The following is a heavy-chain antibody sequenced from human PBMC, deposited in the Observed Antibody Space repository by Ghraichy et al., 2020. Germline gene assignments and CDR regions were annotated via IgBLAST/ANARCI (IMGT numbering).Heavy chain of an antibody. CDR3: ARHNIGFSANPFRIFDY. V-gene: IGHV4-59*08. D-gene: IGHD5-12*01. Sequence: SETLSLTCIVSGDSISAYYWSWFRQPPGKGLEWIGFVHHSGNTNYNPSLKSRVTISIDTSKNQFSLRLSSVTAADTAVYYCARHNIGFSANPFRIFDYWGQGTLVTVSS. CDR1: GDSISAYY. J-gene: IGHJ4*02. CDR2: VHHSGNT.